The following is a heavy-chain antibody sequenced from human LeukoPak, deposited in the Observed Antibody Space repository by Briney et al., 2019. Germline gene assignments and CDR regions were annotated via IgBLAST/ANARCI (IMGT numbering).Heavy chain of an antibody. CDR3: ARGGGYSSGPFDY. Sequence: GSLRLSCAAPGFTFSSYWMHWVRQAPGTGLVWVSHINSDGSKTNYADSVKGRFTISRDNAKNTLYLQMNSLRDEDTAVYYCARGGGYSSGPFDYWGQGTLVTVSS. CDR1: GFTFSSYW. V-gene: IGHV3-74*01. J-gene: IGHJ4*02. D-gene: IGHD5-18*01. CDR2: INSDGSKT.